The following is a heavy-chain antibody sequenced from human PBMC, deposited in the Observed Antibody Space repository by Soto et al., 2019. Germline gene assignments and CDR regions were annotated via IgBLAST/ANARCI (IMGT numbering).Heavy chain of an antibody. CDR3: AINYYDTAPY. CDR1: GGTFSSYT. V-gene: IGHV1-69*02. CDR2: IIPILGVA. Sequence: QVQLVQSGADVKKPGSSVKVSCKASGGTFSSYTISWVRQAPGQGLEWMGRIIPILGVANYAHKFQGRVTITADKPTSTAYMELSSLRSEDTAVYYCAINYYDTAPYWGQGTMVTVSS. D-gene: IGHD3-22*01. J-gene: IGHJ3*01.